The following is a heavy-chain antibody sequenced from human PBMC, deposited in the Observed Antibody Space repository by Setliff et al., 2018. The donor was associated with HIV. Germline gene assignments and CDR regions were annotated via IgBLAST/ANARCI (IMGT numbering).Heavy chain of an antibody. J-gene: IGHJ4*02. D-gene: IGHD6-13*01. Sequence: SETLSLTCAVYGGSFSGYYWSWIRQPPGKGLEWIGEINHSGSTNYNPSLESRVTISVDTSKNQFSLKLTSVTAADTAVYYCVTSSSWSSRLNFWGQGMLVTVSS. CDR3: VTSSSWSSRLNF. V-gene: IGHV4-34*01. CDR2: INHSGST. CDR1: GGSFSGYY.